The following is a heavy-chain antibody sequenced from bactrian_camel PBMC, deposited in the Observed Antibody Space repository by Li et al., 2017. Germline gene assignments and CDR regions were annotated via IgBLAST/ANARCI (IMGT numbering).Heavy chain of an antibody. CDR1: VFPHSTKC. CDR3: AAGTRIIVGDYCDGITT. D-gene: IGHD3*01. CDR2: IDNDGAT. Sequence: HVQLVESGGGSVQPGGSLRLSCVASVFPHSTKCMGWFRQAPGQEREGVASIDNDGATTYGDFVEGRFTISQDNAKNIIYLQMSSLTPDDTAMYYCAAGTRIIVGDYCDGITTWGQGTQVTVS. J-gene: IGHJ6*01. V-gene: IGHV3S53*01.